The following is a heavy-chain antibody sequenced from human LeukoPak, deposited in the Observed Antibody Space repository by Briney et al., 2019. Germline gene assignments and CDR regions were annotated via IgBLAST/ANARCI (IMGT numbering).Heavy chain of an antibody. V-gene: IGHV1-69*05. CDR3: AREADSSSSTYMDV. D-gene: IGHD6-6*01. J-gene: IGHJ6*03. Sequence: ASVKVSCKASGGTFSSYAISWVRQAPGQELEWMGGIIPIFGTANYAQKFQGRVTITTDESTSTAYMELSSLRSEDTAVYYCAREADSSSSTYMDVWGKGTTVTVSS. CDR2: IIPIFGTA. CDR1: GGTFSSYA.